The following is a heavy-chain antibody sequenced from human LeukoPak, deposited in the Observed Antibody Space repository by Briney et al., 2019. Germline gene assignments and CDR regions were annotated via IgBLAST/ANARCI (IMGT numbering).Heavy chain of an antibody. V-gene: IGHV4-59*01. J-gene: IGHJ4*02. Sequence: SKTLSLTCTVSGGSISSYYWSWIRQPPGKGLEWIGYIYYSGSTNYNPSLKSRVTISVDTSKNQFSLKLSSVTAADTAVYYCARALRGGAVAAYLDYWGQGTLVTVSS. CDR1: GGSISSYY. CDR3: ARALRGGAVAAYLDY. D-gene: IGHD6-19*01. CDR2: IYYSGST.